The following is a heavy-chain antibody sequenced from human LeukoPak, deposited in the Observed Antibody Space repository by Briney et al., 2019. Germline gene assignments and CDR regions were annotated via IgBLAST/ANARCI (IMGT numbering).Heavy chain of an antibody. CDR3: ARDKIVVVPAAPYYYYGMDV. J-gene: IGHJ6*02. CDR1: GFTFSSYS. Sequence: GGSLRLSCAASGFTFSSYSMNWVRQAPGKGLEWVSSISSSSSYIYYADPVKGRFTISRDNAKNSLYLQMNSLRAEDTAVYYCARDKIVVVPAAPYYYYGMDVWGQGTTVTVSS. CDR2: ISSSSSYI. D-gene: IGHD2-2*01. V-gene: IGHV3-21*01.